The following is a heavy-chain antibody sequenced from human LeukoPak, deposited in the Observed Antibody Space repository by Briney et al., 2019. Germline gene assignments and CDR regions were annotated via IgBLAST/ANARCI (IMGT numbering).Heavy chain of an antibody. J-gene: IGHJ5*02. V-gene: IGHV3-15*01. CDR3: TTEGLEPWFDP. Sequence: GGSLTLSCAASGFTFSNAWMSWVRQAPGQGLEWVARMKSKTDGGTTDYAAPVKGRFTISRDDSKNTLDLQMNSLKTEDTAVYYCTTEGLEPWFDPWGQGTLVTVSS. CDR1: GFTFSNAW. CDR2: MKSKTDGGTT.